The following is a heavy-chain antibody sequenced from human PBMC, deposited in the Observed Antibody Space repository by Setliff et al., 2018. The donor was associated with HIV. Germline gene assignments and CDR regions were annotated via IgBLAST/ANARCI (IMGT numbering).Heavy chain of an antibody. CDR3: ARQGNIVVVTSFDY. CDR1: GGSISTSNYY. J-gene: IGHJ4*02. V-gene: IGHV4-39*07. Sequence: SETLSLTCTVSGGSISTSNYYWGWVRQPPGKGLEWVGNVDYTGSTYYNPSLKSRVTISVDTSKNQFSLRLNSVTASDTAVYYCARQGNIVVVTSFDYWGQGTLVTVSS. D-gene: IGHD2-21*02. CDR2: VDYTGST.